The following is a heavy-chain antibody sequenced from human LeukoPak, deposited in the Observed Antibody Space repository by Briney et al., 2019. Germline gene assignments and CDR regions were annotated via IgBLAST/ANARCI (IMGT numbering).Heavy chain of an antibody. CDR3: ARAARSYYYNFDY. V-gene: IGHV4-39*07. D-gene: IGHD3-10*01. Sequence: SETLSLTCTVSGGSISSSSYYWGWIRQPPGKGLEWIGSIYYSGSTYYNPSLKSRVTISVDTSKNQFSLKLSSVTAADTAVYYCARAARSYYYNFDYWGQGTLVTVSS. CDR2: IYYSGST. J-gene: IGHJ4*02. CDR1: GGSISSSSYY.